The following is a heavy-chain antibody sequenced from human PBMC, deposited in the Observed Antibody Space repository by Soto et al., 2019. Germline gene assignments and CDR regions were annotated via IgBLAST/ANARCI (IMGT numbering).Heavy chain of an antibody. CDR1: GGTFSSYT. D-gene: IGHD2-2*01. Sequence: QVQLVQSGAEVKKPGSSVKVSCKASGGTFSSYTISWVRQAPGQGLEWMGRIIPILGIANYAQKFQGRVTITXXKXTXXAYMELSSLRSEDTAVYYCSSVCSSTTCGNYGMDVWGQGTTVTVSS. J-gene: IGHJ6*02. CDR2: IIPILGIA. CDR3: SSVCSSTTCGNYGMDV. V-gene: IGHV1-69*02.